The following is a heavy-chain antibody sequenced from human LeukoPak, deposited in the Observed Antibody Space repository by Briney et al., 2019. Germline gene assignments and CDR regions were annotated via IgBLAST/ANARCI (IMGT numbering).Heavy chain of an antibody. D-gene: IGHD4-23*01. V-gene: IGHV4-31*03. CDR3: AGVNYRGSPRATDAPYFDS. J-gene: IGHJ4*02. Sequence: SETLSLTCTVSGGSISSGGYYWSWIRQHPGKGLEWIGYIYYTGSTYYNPSLKSRLTISIDTSKNQFSLKLSSVTAADTAMYYCAGVNYRGSPRATDAPYFDSWGQGSLVTVSS. CDR2: IYYTGST. CDR1: GGSISSGGYY.